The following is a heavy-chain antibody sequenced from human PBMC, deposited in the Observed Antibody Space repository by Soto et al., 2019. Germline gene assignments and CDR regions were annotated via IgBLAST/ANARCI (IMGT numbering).Heavy chain of an antibody. CDR2: ISGSGGST. J-gene: IGHJ6*02. Sequence: GGSLRLSCAASGFTFSSYAMSWVRQAPGKGLEWVSAISGSGGSTYYADSVKGRFTISRDNSKNTLYLQMNSLRAEDTAVYYCAKARDIVVVPAAMRTHEINYGMDVWGQGTTVTVSS. D-gene: IGHD2-2*01. V-gene: IGHV3-23*01. CDR3: AKARDIVVVPAAMRTHEINYGMDV. CDR1: GFTFSSYA.